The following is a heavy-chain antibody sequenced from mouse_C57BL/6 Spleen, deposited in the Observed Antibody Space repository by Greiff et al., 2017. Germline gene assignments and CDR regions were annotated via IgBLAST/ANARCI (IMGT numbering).Heavy chain of an antibody. V-gene: IGHV1-15*01. CDR1: GYTFTDYE. Sequence: VQLQQSGAELVRPGASVTLSCKASGYTFTDYEMHWVKQTPVHGLEWIGAIDPETGGTAYNQKFKGKAILTADKSSSTAYVELRSLTSEDSAVYYCTRRKITTFAYWGQGTLVTVSA. D-gene: IGHD1-1*01. CDR3: TRRKITTFAY. J-gene: IGHJ3*01. CDR2: IDPETGGT.